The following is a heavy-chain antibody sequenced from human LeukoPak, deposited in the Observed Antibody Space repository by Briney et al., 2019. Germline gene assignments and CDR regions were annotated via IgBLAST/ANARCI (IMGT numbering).Heavy chain of an antibody. CDR2: ISSSGSTI. CDR1: GFTFSSYE. J-gene: IGHJ4*02. V-gene: IGHV3-48*03. Sequence: GSLILSCSASGFTFSSYEINCVRQAPGKGLEWVSYISSSGSTIYYADSVKGRFTISRDNAKNSLYLQMNSLRAEDTAVYYCARDRDGFDYWGQGTLVTVSS. CDR3: ARDRDGFDY. D-gene: IGHD3-10*01.